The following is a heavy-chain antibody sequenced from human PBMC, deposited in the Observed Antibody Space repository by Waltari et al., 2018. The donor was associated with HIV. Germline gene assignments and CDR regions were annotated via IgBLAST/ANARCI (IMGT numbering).Heavy chain of an antibody. Sequence: QLQESNPGLVRPSETLSLTCSVFGASISGYYWSWIRQEVARKGNTAKKWVWAGRTNGGGWADYRESLKTRHTISMDTSKNQVSLRLKPVTAADTAMYYCVRSTFVGVVPSDWFDPWGREPWSPSPQ. V-gene: IGHV4-4*07. J-gene: IGHJ5*02. CDR2: TNGGGWA. CDR1: GASISGYY. CDR3: VRSTFVGVVPSDWFDP. D-gene: IGHD3-16*01.